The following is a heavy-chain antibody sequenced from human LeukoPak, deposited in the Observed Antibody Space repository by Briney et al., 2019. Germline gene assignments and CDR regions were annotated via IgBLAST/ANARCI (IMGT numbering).Heavy chain of an antibody. CDR3: ARDDKWAFDY. Sequence: GGSLRLSCAASGFTFADYAMNWFRHTPGKGLEWLSYISSTNAIYYADSVKGRFTISRDNAKESLYLQMNSLRAEDTAVYYCARDDKWAFDYWGQGTLVTVSS. J-gene: IGHJ4*02. CDR1: GFTFADYA. CDR2: ISSTNAI. V-gene: IGHV3-69-1*02. D-gene: IGHD1-26*01.